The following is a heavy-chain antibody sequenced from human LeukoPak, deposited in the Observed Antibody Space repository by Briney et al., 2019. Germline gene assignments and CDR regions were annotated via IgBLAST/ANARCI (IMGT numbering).Heavy chain of an antibody. V-gene: IGHV5-51*01. Sequence: GESLKISCKGSGYSFSDFWIVWVRQMPGQGLEWMGIIYPGDSDTRYSPSFQGQVTISADKSISTAYLQWSSLKASDTAMYYCARGGIAAANWFDPWGQGTLVTVSS. J-gene: IGHJ5*02. D-gene: IGHD6-13*01. CDR3: ARGGIAAANWFDP. CDR2: IYPGDSDT. CDR1: GYSFSDFW.